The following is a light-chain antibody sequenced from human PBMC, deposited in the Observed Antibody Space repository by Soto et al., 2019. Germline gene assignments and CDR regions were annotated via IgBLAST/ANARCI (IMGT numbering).Light chain of an antibody. J-gene: IGKJ1*01. CDR2: ALL. V-gene: IGKV1-39*01. CDR3: QQTYTTPWT. CDR1: QTISSY. Sequence: DIQLTQSPSSLSASVGDRVTITCRASQTISSYLNWYQQKPGKAPELLIYALLNLQSGVPSRFSGSGSGTDFTLTISSLQPEDFATYYCQQTYTTPWTFGQGTKVE.